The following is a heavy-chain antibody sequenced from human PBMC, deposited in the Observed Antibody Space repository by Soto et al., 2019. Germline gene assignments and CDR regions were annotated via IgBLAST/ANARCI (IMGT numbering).Heavy chain of an antibody. CDR1: GCSFTSYW. J-gene: IGHJ6*02. CDR2: IDPSDSYT. V-gene: IGHV5-10-1*01. D-gene: IGHD3-9*01. Sequence: GESLKISCKGSGCSFTSYWISWVRQMPGKGLEWMGRIDPSDSYTNYSPSFQGHVTISADKSISTAYLQWSSLKASDTAMYYCARHPGRYRTHYRMAVPGQGTTVTVSS. CDR3: ARHPGRYRTHYRMAV.